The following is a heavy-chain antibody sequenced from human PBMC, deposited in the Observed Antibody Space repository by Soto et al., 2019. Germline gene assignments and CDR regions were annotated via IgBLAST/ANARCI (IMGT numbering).Heavy chain of an antibody. V-gene: IGHV3-74*03. D-gene: IGHD4-4*01. CDR2: INGDGSRT. CDR3: ARGHYRNGYDLDV. CDR1: GFNHRIYW. J-gene: IGHJ6*03. Sequence: GGSLRLSCAASGFNHRIYWMHWVRQAPGKGLVWVSRINGDGSRTTYADSVKGRFTISRDNAKNTLYLQMDSLRAEDTAVYFCARGHYRNGYDLDVWAKGTTVTVSS.